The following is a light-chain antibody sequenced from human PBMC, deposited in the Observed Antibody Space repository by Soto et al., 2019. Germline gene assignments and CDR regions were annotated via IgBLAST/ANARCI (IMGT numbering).Light chain of an antibody. CDR3: QQSYSAPYT. V-gene: IGKV1-39*01. J-gene: IGKJ2*01. Sequence: DIQMTQSPSSLSASVGDRVTITCRASQSIYSSLNWYHQKPGKAHKLLIYAASNLQSGVPSRFSGSGSGTDFTLSIISLQPEDFATYYCQQSYSAPYTFGQGTKLEI. CDR1: QSIYSS. CDR2: AAS.